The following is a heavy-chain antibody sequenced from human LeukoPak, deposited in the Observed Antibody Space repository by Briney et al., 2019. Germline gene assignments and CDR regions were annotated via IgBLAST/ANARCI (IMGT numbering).Heavy chain of an antibody. CDR3: ARAVILTDYPFDP. V-gene: IGHV4-34*01. J-gene: IGHJ5*02. CDR2: INHSGST. CDR1: GGSFSGYY. D-gene: IGHD3-9*01. Sequence: SETLSLTCAVYGGSFSGYYWSWIRQPPGKGLEWIGEINHSGSTNYNPSLKSRVTISVDTSKNQFSLKLSSVTAADTAVYYCARAVILTDYPFDPWGQGTLVTVSS.